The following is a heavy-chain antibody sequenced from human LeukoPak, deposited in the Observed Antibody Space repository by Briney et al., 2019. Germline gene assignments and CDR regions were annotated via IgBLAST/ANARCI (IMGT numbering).Heavy chain of an antibody. V-gene: IGHV4-34*01. Sequence: PSETLSLTCAVYGGSFSGYYWSWIRQPPGKGLEWIGEINHSGSTNYNPSLKSRVTISVDTSKNQFSLRLSSVTAADTAVYYCARLSGYSFLNWFDPWGQGTLVTVSS. CDR3: ARLSGYSFLNWFDP. D-gene: IGHD5-18*01. J-gene: IGHJ5*02. CDR1: GGSFSGYY. CDR2: INHSGST.